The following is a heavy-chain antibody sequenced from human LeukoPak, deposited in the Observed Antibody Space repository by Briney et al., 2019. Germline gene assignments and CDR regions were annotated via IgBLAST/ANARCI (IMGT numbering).Heavy chain of an antibody. CDR3: ARDRNDYVNHHIIDY. CDR1: GFTFSSYG. CDR2: IWYDGSNK. D-gene: IGHD3-16*01. Sequence: GGPLRLSCAASGFTFSSYGMHWVRQAPGKGLEWVAVIWYDGSNKYYADSVKGRFTISRDNSKNTLYLQMNSLRAEDTAVYYCARDRNDYVNHHIIDYWGQGTLVTVSS. J-gene: IGHJ4*02. V-gene: IGHV3-33*01.